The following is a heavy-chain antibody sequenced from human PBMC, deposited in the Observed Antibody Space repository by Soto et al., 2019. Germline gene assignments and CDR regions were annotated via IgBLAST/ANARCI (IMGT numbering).Heavy chain of an antibody. D-gene: IGHD1-26*01. CDR2: IYYSGST. Sequence: SETLSLTCTVSGGSISSGGYYWSWIRQHPGKGLEWIGYIYYSGSTYYNPSLKSRVTISVDTSKNQFSLKLSSVTAADAAVYYCARDGRGVGATTSFDYWGQGTLVTVSS. J-gene: IGHJ4*02. CDR1: GGSISSGGYY. V-gene: IGHV4-31*03. CDR3: ARDGRGVGATTSFDY.